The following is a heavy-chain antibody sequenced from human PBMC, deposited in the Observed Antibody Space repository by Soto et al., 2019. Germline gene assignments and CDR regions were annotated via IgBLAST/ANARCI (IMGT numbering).Heavy chain of an antibody. V-gene: IGHV3-33*01. CDR3: SRRMSGNWFDP. CDR1: GFTFSTYG. J-gene: IGHJ5*02. D-gene: IGHD3-3*01. CDR2: VRYNGGDK. Sequence: GGSLRLSCAASGFTFSTYGMHWIRQAPGKGLEWVALVRYNGGDKYYAESVKGRFTISRDNSKNTLYLQMNSLRAEDTAVYYCSRRMSGNWFDPWGQGTLVTVSS.